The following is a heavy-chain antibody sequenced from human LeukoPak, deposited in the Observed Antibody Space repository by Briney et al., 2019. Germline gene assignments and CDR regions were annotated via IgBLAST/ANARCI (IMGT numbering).Heavy chain of an antibody. D-gene: IGHD5-12*01. CDR2: FYGTRSP. J-gene: IGHJ4*02. CDR1: GVSISLYY. CDR3: ARGRGSLTY. Sequence: PSETLCLTCTVSGVSISLYYLSWIRQPPGKGLEWIGYFYGTRSPKYNASLERRGSISLDMTRNQFSLNLTSVTAADTAVYYCARGRGSLTYWGQGTLATVPS. V-gene: IGHV4-59*01.